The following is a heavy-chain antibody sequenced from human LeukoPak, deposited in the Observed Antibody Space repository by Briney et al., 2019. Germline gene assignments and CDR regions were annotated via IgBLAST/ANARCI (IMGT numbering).Heavy chain of an antibody. J-gene: IGHJ4*02. CDR2: ISWNSGSI. D-gene: IGHD3-10*01. CDR3: VTSMVRGVFDY. V-gene: IGHV3-9*01. CDR1: GFIFNNYA. Sequence: PGGSLRLSCAGSGFIFNNYAMHWVRQPPGKGLEWVSGISWNSGSIDYADSVKGRFTISRDNAKNTLYLQMSSLRAEDTAVYYCVTSMVRGVFDYWGQGTLVTVSS.